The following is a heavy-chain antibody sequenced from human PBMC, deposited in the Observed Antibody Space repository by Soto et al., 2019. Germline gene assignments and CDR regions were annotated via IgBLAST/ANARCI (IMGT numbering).Heavy chain of an antibody. CDR1: GFTFTTYP. Sequence: QVQLVESGGGVVQPGRSLRLTCAASGFTFTTYPMYWVRQAPGKGLEWVTAITFDGKHKFSADSVKGRFTISRDNSQDTLYLQMNSLRPEDTAVYYCVNGARITGLTHYYYGMEVWGQGTTVTVSS. CDR3: VNGARITGLTHYYYGMEV. D-gene: IGHD1-20*01. J-gene: IGHJ6*02. CDR2: ITFDGKHK. V-gene: IGHV3-30*18.